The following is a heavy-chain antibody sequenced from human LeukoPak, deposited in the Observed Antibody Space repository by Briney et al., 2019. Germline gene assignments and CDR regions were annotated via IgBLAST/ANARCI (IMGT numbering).Heavy chain of an antibody. CDR1: EGTFSSYA. Sequence: SVKVSCKASEGTFSSYAISWVRQAPGQGLEWMGGIIPIFGTANYAQKFQGRVTITADESTSTAYMELSSLRSEDTAVYYCARGWNIVVVPAGAYESYFDYWGQGTLVTVSS. J-gene: IGHJ4*02. CDR2: IIPIFGTA. CDR3: ARGWNIVVVPAGAYESYFDY. D-gene: IGHD2-2*01. V-gene: IGHV1-69*01.